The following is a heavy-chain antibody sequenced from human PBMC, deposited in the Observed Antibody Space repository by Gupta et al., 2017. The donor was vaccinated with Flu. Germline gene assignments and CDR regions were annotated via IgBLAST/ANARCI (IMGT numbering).Heavy chain of an antibody. D-gene: IGHD6-6*01. V-gene: IGHV4-34*01. CDR2: INHSGST. Sequence: GLEWIGEINHSGSTNYNPSLKSRVTISVDTSKNQFSLKLSSVTAADTAVYYCARGRGIAARPILPDYWGQGTLVTVSS. CDR3: ARGRGIAARPILPDY. J-gene: IGHJ4*02.